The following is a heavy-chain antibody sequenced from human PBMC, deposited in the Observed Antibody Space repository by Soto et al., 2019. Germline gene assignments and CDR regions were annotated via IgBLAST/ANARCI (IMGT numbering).Heavy chain of an antibody. V-gene: IGHV4-59*01. J-gene: IGHJ5*01. CDR2: IYYSGST. CDR3: FRPVLAASTDWFDP. Sequence: SETLSLTCTASGGSISSYYWSWIRQPPGKGLEWVGYIYYSGSTKYNPSLKSRVTISVDTSKNKLSLKLISVPAAETTAYYCFRPVLAASTDWFDPWGQGTMVTVSS. D-gene: IGHD2-15*01. CDR1: GGSISSYY.